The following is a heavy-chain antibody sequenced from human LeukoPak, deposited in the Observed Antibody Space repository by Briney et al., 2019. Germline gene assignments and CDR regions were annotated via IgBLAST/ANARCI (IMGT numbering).Heavy chain of an antibody. CDR3: ARPRSSGYYPYYFDY. CDR2: IYPGDSDT. Sequence: GESLKISCKGSGYSFTSYWIGWVRQMSGKGLEWMGIIYPGDSDTRYSPSFQGQVTISADKSISTAYLQWSSLKASDTAMYYCARPRSSGYYPYYFDYWGQGTLVTVSS. V-gene: IGHV5-51*01. J-gene: IGHJ4*02. CDR1: GYSFTSYW. D-gene: IGHD3-22*01.